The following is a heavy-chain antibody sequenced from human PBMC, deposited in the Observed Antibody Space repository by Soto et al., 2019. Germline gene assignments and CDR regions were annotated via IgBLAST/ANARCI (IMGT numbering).Heavy chain of an antibody. CDR3: ARDTGGPAGYSSGWYLY. CDR2: ISAYNGNT. V-gene: IGHV1-18*04. D-gene: IGHD6-19*01. Sequence: QVQLVQSGAEVKKPGASVKVSCKASGYTFTSYGISWVRQAPGQGLEWMGWISAYNGNTNYAQKLQGRVTMTTDTSTSTADMELRSLRSDDTAVYYCARDTGGPAGYSSGWYLYWGQGTLVTVSS. J-gene: IGHJ4*02. CDR1: GYTFTSYG.